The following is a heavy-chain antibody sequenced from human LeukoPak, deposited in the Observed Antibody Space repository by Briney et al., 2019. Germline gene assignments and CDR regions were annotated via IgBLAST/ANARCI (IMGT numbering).Heavy chain of an antibody. V-gene: IGHV3-48*01. CDR1: GFTLSNYS. D-gene: IGHD4-11*01. CDR2: ISGSGFTI. CDR3: ARGVPKTSYYYYYMDV. J-gene: IGHJ6*03. Sequence: PEGSLRLSCAVSGFTLSNYSMNWVRQAPGKGLEWISYISGSGFTIHYADSVKGRFTISRDNAKNSLYLQMNSLRAEDTAVYYCARGVPKTSYYYYYMDVWGKGTTVTVSS.